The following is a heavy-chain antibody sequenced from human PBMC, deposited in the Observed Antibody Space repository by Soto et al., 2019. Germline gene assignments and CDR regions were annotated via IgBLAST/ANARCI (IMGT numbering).Heavy chain of an antibody. CDR1: GFTFRDFA. CDR3: APTNPTKTHANGLYDWVAP. Sequence: EVQLLESGGVLVQPGESLRLSCAATGFTFRDFAMTWVRQAPGKGLEWVSTITGSGVGMHYADSVKGRFTISRDNSKNTSYLKMNSLSDEDTAVYHCAPTNPTKTHANGLYDWVAPWGQGTLVTVSS. J-gene: IGHJ5*02. V-gene: IGHV3-23*01. CDR2: ITGSGVGM. D-gene: IGHD2-8*01.